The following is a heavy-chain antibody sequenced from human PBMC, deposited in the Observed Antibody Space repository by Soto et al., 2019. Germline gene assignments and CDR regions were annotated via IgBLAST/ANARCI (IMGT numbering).Heavy chain of an antibody. CDR3: ARARNYYYYYMAV. J-gene: IGHJ6*03. V-gene: IGHV4-34*01. CDR2: INHSGST. CDR1: GGSFSGYY. Sequence: PSETLSLTCAVYGGSFSGYYWSWIRQPPGKGLEWIGEINHSGSTNYNPSLKSRVTISVDTSKNQFSLKLSSVTAADTAVYYCARARNYYYYYMAVWGKGTTVTVSS.